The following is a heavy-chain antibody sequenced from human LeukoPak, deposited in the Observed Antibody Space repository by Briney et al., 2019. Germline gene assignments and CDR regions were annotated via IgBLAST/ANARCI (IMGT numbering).Heavy chain of an antibody. CDR2: IYPGDSDT. CDR1: GYSFTSYW. CDR3: ARRLFPYYYDSSGYSL. V-gene: IGHV5-51*01. J-gene: IGHJ4*02. D-gene: IGHD3-22*01. Sequence: GESLKISRKGSGYSFTSYWIGWVRQMPGKGLEWMGIIYPGDSDTRYSPSFQGQVTISADKSISTAYLQWSSLKASDTAMYYCARRLFPYYYDSSGYSLWGQGTLVTVSS.